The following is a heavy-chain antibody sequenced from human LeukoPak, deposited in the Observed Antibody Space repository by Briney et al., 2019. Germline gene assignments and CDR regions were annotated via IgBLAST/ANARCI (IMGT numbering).Heavy chain of an antibody. D-gene: IGHD2-2*01. CDR3: ARQGAMKGY. CDR2: INHSGST. Sequence: SETLSLTCTVSGYSISSGYYWGWIRQPPGKGLEWIGEINHSGSTNYNPSLKSRVTISVDTSKNQFSLKLSSVTAADTAVYYCARQGAMKGYWGQGTLVTVSS. J-gene: IGHJ4*02. V-gene: IGHV4-38-2*02. CDR1: GYSISSGYY.